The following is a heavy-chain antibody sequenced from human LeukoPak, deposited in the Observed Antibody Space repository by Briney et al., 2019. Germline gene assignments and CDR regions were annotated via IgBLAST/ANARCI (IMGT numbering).Heavy chain of an antibody. CDR3: ARDPVHYYDSSGYWRY. CDR1: GYIFSSYG. D-gene: IGHD3-22*01. J-gene: IGHJ4*02. V-gene: IGHV1-18*01. CDR2: ISAYNGDT. Sequence: ASVKVSCKASGYIFSSYGISWVRQAPGQGLEWMGWISAYNGDTNYAQQFQGRVTMTTDKSTTTAYMELRSLRSDDTAVYYCARDPVHYYDSSGYWRYWGQGALVTVSS.